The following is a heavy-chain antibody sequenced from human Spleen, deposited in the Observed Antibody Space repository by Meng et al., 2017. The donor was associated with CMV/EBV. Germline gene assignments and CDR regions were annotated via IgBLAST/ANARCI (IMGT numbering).Heavy chain of an antibody. CDR1: GGSVSSGASS. J-gene: IGHJ4*02. D-gene: IGHD1-14*01. V-gene: IGHV4-31*03. CDR2: ISHRGST. CDR3: AGAGRTFEY. Sequence: LTCPVSGGSVSSGASSWTWVRQHPGKGLEWIGYISHRGSTLYNPSLESRLTISVDTSMNQFSLTLTSVSAADTAVYYCAGAGRTFEYWGQGALVTVSS.